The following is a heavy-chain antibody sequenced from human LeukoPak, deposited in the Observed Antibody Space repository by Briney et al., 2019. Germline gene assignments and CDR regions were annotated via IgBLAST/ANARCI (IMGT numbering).Heavy chain of an antibody. CDR3: VWDEGDY. CDR1: GYTFTGYY. Sequence: ASVKVSCKASGYTFTGYYMHWVRQAPGQGLEWMGWMNPNSGNTGYAQKFQGRVTMTRNTSISTAYMELSSLRSEDTAVYYCVWDEGDYWGQGTLVTVSS. D-gene: IGHD1-26*01. CDR2: MNPNSGNT. J-gene: IGHJ4*02. V-gene: IGHV1-8*02.